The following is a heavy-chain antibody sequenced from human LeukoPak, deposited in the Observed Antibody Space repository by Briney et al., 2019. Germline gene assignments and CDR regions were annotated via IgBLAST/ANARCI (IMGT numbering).Heavy chain of an antibody. D-gene: IGHD3-22*01. CDR3: ARDRKDYYYYMDV. J-gene: IGHJ6*03. Sequence: GSLRLSCAASGFTVSSNYMSWVRQAPGKGLEWVSVIYSGGSTYYADSVKGRFTISRDNSKNTLYLQMNSLRAEDTAVYYCARDRKDYYYYMDVWGKGTTVTVSS. CDR1: GFTVSSNY. V-gene: IGHV3-66*02. CDR2: IYSGGST.